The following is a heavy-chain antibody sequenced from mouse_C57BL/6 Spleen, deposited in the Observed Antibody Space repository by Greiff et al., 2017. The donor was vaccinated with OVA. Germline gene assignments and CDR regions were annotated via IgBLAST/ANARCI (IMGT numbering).Heavy chain of an antibody. CDR2: ISSGSSTI. CDR1: GFTFSDYG. V-gene: IGHV5-17*01. CDR3: ARPGVDYAMDY. J-gene: IGHJ4*01. Sequence: EVQLQESGGGLVKPGGSLKLSCAASGFTFSDYGMHWVRQAPEKGLEWVAYISSGSSTIYYADTVKGRFTISRDNTKNTLFLQMTSLRSEDTAMYYCARPGVDYAMDYWGQGTSVTVSS.